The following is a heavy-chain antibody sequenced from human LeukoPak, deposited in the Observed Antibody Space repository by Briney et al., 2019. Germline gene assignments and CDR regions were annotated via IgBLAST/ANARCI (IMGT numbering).Heavy chain of an antibody. D-gene: IGHD3-22*01. CDR1: GFTFSSYA. CDR3: AKDSRITMIVVVTHYYFDY. V-gene: IGHV3-23*01. Sequence: PGGSLRLSCAASGFTFSSYAMSWVRQAPGKGLEWVSTFSGSGGNTHYADSVKGRFTISRDNSKNTLYLQMNSLRAEDTAVYYCAKDSRITMIVVVTHYYFDYWGQGTLVTVSS. J-gene: IGHJ4*02. CDR2: FSGSGGNT.